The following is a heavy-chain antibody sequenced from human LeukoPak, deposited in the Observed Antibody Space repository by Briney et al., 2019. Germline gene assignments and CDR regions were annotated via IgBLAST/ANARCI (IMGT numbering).Heavy chain of an antibody. D-gene: IGHD5-18*01. J-gene: IGHJ4*02. V-gene: IGHV4-59*01. CDR1: GGSISSYY. Sequence: SETLSLTCTVSGGSISSYYWSWIRQPPGKGLEWIGYIYYSGSTNYNPSLKSRVTISVDTSKNQFSLKLSSVTAADTAVYYCAGRGYSYGYSDYWGQGTLVTVSP. CDR2: IYYSGST. CDR3: AGRGYSYGYSDY.